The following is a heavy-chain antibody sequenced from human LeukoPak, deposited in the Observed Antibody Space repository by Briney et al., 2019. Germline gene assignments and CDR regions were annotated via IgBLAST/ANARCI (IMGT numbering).Heavy chain of an antibody. Sequence: GRSLRFSCSASGFTFSSYAMHWVRQAPGKGLEYVSVISSSGDSTYYTDSVKGRFTISRDNSKNTLYLQMSSLRPEDATVYYCVKDGMAVAGTAPLDYWGQGTLVTVSS. CDR3: VKDGMAVAGTAPLDY. CDR1: GFTFSSYA. V-gene: IGHV3-64D*09. J-gene: IGHJ4*02. D-gene: IGHD6-19*01. CDR2: ISSSGDST.